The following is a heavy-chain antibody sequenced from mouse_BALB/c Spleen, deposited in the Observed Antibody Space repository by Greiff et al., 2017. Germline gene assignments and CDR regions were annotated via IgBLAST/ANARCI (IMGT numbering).Heavy chain of an antibody. Sequence: QVQLKESGAELAKPGASVKMSCKASGYTFTSYWMHWVKQRPGQGLEWIGYINPSTGYTEYNQKFKDKATLTADKSSSTAYMQLSSLTSEDSAVYYCARGNYDHWFAYWGQGTLVTVSA. CDR3: ARGNYDHWFAY. J-gene: IGHJ3*01. D-gene: IGHD2-4*01. V-gene: IGHV1-7*01. CDR2: INPSTGYT. CDR1: GYTFTSYW.